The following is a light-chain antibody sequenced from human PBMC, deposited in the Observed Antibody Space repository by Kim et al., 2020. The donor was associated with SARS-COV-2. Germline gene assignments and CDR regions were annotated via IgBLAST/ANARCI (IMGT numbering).Light chain of an antibody. CDR2: KAS. V-gene: IGKV1-5*03. CDR3: QQYNSYPYT. Sequence: DIQMTQSPSTLSASVGDRVTITCRASQSISSWLAWYQQKPGKAPKLLIYKASSLESGVPSRFSGSGSGSEFTLTISSLQPDDFATYYCQQYNSYPYTFGQGTKLEI. CDR1: QSISSW. J-gene: IGKJ2*01.